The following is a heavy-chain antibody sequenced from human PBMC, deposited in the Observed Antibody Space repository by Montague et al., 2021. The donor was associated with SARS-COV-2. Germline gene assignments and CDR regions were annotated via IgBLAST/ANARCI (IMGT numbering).Heavy chain of an antibody. CDR2: IYSGGST. CDR1: GFTVSSNY. V-gene: IGHV3-66*02. Sequence: SLRLSCAASGFTVSSNYMSWVRQAPGKGLEWVSVIYSGGSTYYADSVKGRFTISRDNSKNTLYLQMNSLRAEDTAVYYCARDRLEWSNYYYYYMDVWGKGTPVTVS. D-gene: IGHD3-3*01. J-gene: IGHJ6*03. CDR3: ARDRLEWSNYYYYYMDV.